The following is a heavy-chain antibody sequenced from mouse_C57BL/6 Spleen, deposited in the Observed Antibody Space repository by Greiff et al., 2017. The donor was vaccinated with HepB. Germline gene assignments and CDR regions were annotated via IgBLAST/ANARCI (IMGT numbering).Heavy chain of an antibody. CDR2: IHPSDSDT. D-gene: IGHD3-1*01. Sequence: QVQLQQPGAELVKPGASVKVSCKASGYTFTSYWMHWVKQRPGQGLEWIGRIHPSDSDTNYNQKFKGKATLTVDKSSSTAYMQLSSLTSEDSAVYYCAIPSANWYFDVWGTGTTVTVSS. V-gene: IGHV1-74*01. J-gene: IGHJ1*03. CDR3: AIPSANWYFDV. CDR1: GYTFTSYW.